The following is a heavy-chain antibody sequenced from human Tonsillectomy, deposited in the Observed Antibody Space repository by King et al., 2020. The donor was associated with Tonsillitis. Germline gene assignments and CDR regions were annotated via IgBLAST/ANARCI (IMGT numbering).Heavy chain of an antibody. D-gene: IGHD4-23*01. J-gene: IGHJ6*03. Sequence: QLVQSGAEVKKPGASVKVSCKASGYTFSRYGISWVRQAPGQGLEWMGWISAYNDNTNYAQKLLGRVTLTTDTSTSTAYMELRGLRSDDTAVYYCAGGGKRGSSYYMDVWGKGTTVTVSS. CDR2: ISAYNDNT. CDR1: GYTFSRYG. CDR3: AGGGKRGSSYYMDV. V-gene: IGHV1-18*01.